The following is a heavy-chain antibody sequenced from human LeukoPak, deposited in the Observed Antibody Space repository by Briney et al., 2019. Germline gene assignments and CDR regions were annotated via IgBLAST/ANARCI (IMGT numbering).Heavy chain of an antibody. J-gene: IGHJ4*02. CDR1: GGSITTSGYF. CDR3: VRDRGGVASDY. V-gene: IGHV4-39*07. Sequence: PSETLSLTCTVSGGSITTSGYFWGWIRQPPGKGLEWIGTISHSGTPYYSPSLKSRVTFSLDTSKNQFSLKLTSVTAADTAVYYRVRDRGGVASDYWGQGTLVTVSS. CDR2: ISHSGTP. D-gene: IGHD2-8*02.